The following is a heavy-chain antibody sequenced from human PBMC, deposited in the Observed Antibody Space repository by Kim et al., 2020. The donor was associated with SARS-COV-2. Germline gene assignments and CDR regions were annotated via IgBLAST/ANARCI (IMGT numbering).Heavy chain of an antibody. CDR2: IIPIFGTA. CDR3: ARVTDDYGDYGGTTLGWFDP. J-gene: IGHJ5*02. V-gene: IGHV1-69*13. Sequence: SVKVSCKASGGTFSSYAISWVRQAPGQGLEWMGGIIPIFGTANYAQKFQGRVTITADESTSTAYMELSSLRSEDTAVYYCARVTDDYGDYGGTTLGWFDPWGQGTLVTVSS. CDR1: GGTFSSYA. D-gene: IGHD4-17*01.